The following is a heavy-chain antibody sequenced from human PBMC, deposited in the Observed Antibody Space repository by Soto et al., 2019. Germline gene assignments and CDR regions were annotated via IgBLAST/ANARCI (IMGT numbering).Heavy chain of an antibody. CDR2: INHSGST. CDR1: GGSFSGYY. V-gene: IGHV4-34*01. CDR3: ARDSFRRGAQVFDY. D-gene: IGHD3-10*01. J-gene: IGHJ4*02. Sequence: SETLSLTCAVYGGSFSGYYWSWIRQPPGKGLEWIGEINHSGSTNYNPSLKSRVTISVDTSKNQFSLKLSSVTAADTAAYYCARDSFRRGAQVFDYWGQGTLVTVSS.